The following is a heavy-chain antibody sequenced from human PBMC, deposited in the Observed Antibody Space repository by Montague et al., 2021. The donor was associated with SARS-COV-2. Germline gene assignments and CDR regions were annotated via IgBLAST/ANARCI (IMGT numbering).Heavy chain of an antibody. CDR3: ARDTRITMIVVVQGYGMDV. D-gene: IGHD3-22*01. J-gene: IGHJ6*02. V-gene: IGHV4-39*07. CDR2: IDYSGST. CDR1: GGSISSSSYY. Sequence: SETLSLTCTVSGGSISSSSYYWGWIRQPPGKGLEWIGSIDYSGSTYYNRCLESRVTISVDTSKNQFSLKLSSVTAADTAVYYCARDTRITMIVVVQGYGMDVWGQGTTVTVSS.